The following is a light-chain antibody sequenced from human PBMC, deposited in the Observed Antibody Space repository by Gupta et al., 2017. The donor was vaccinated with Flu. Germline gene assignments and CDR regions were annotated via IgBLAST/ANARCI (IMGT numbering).Light chain of an antibody. CDR1: SSDVGSYNL. V-gene: IGLV2-23*01. CDR3: CSWTGSSTYV. Sequence: QSALTQPASVSGSPGQSITISCPGTSSDVGSYNLVSWYQQHPGKAPKLMIYEGSKRPSGVSNRFSGSKSGNTASLTISGLQAEDEADYYCCSWTGSSTYVFGTGTKVTVL. CDR2: EGS. J-gene: IGLJ1*01.